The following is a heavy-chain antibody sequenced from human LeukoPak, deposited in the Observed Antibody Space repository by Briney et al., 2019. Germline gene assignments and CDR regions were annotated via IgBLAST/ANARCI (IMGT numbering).Heavy chain of an antibody. CDR1: GFTVSSNY. Sequence: PGGSLRLSCAASGFTVSSNYMSWVRQAPGKGLEWVSVIYSGGSTYYADSVKGRFTISRHNSKNTLYLQMNSLRAEDTAVYYCARVGPITIFGVVIVDWFDPWGQGTLVTVSS. D-gene: IGHD3-3*01. CDR3: ARVGPITIFGVVIVDWFDP. J-gene: IGHJ5*02. V-gene: IGHV3-53*04. CDR2: IYSGGST.